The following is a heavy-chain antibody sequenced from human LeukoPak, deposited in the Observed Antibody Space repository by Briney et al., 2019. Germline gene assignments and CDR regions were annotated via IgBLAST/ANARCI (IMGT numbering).Heavy chain of an antibody. Sequence: GESLRISFKGSGYSFTNSWIRWVRQVSGKGAEVMVRVDPRDSYTNYSPSFQGHVTISADKSISTAYLQWSSLKASDTAMYYCAKRLGADAFDIWGQGTMVTVSS. J-gene: IGHJ3*02. V-gene: IGHV5-10-1*01. D-gene: IGHD3-16*01. CDR3: AKRLGADAFDI. CDR2: VDPRDSYT. CDR1: GYSFTNSW.